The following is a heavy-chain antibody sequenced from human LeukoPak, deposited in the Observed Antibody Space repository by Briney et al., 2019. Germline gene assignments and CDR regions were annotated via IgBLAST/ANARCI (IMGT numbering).Heavy chain of an antibody. CDR2: IHYSGTT. Sequence: PSETPSLTCTVSRGSMTTYYWSWIRDAPGKGLEWIGNIHYSGTTNYNPSLKSRVTISVDTSKNQFSLKLRSVTAADTAVYYCARDNPTMITPSEYWGQGTLVTVSP. J-gene: IGHJ4*02. V-gene: IGHV4-59*01. CDR1: RGSMTTYY. CDR3: ARDNPTMITPSEY. D-gene: IGHD3-16*01.